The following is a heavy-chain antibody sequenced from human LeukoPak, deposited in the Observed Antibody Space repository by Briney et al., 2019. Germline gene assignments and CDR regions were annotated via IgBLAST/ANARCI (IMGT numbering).Heavy chain of an antibody. CDR1: GFTFSNYW. CDR3: VRDGGVSGYDLLDY. J-gene: IGHJ4*02. Sequence: GGSPRLSCAASGFTFSNYWMTWVRQAPGKGLEWVAHINQDGSEEHYMDSVKARFTISRDNAKNSLSLQMNSLRAEDTAVYYCVRDGGVSGYDLLDYWGQGTLVTVSS. D-gene: IGHD5-12*01. CDR2: INQDGSEE. V-gene: IGHV3-7*01.